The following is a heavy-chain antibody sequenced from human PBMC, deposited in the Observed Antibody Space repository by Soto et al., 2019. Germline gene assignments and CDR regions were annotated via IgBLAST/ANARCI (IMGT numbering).Heavy chain of an antibody. J-gene: IGHJ4*02. Sequence: GGSLRLSCAASGFTFSNYVMNRVRQAPGKGLEWVSSISGSGDNTYYADSVKGRFTISRDNSRNMLFFQMNSLRVEDTALYYCAKDRQPDGIWSFDYWGRGTLVTVSS. CDR1: GFTFSNYV. CDR3: AKDRQPDGIWSFDY. CDR2: ISGSGDNT. V-gene: IGHV3-23*01. D-gene: IGHD1-20*01.